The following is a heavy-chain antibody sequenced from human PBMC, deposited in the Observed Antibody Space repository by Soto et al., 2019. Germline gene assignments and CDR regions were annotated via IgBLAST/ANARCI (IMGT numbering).Heavy chain of an antibody. V-gene: IGHV4-34*01. CDR3: ARRDYCSGGVCFWHFDY. Sequence: QVQLQQWGAGLLKPSETLSLTCAVYGGSLRGYHWSWIRQSPGKGLEWIGEVNHSGNTNYNPSLKSRLTISVDTSKNQFSLNLRSVTAADTAVYFCARRDYCSGGVCFWHFDYWGQGTLVTVSS. CDR2: VNHSGNT. J-gene: IGHJ4*02. D-gene: IGHD2-15*01. CDR1: GGSLRGYH.